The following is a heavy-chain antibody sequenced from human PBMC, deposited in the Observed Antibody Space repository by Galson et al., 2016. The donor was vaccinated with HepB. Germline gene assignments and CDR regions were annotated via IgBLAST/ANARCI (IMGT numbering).Heavy chain of an antibody. CDR1: GFTFSSYS. J-gene: IGHJ3*02. V-gene: IGHV3-48*04. D-gene: IGHD1-26*01. Sequence: SLRLSCAASGFTFSSYSMNWVRQAPGKGLEWVSYITTSGSNIDYGDSVKGLFTISRDNAKNSLYLQMNSLRAEDTAVYYCARDRIVGAKVYSDAFEIWGQGTMVTVSS. CDR3: ARDRIVGAKVYSDAFEI. CDR2: ITTSGSNI.